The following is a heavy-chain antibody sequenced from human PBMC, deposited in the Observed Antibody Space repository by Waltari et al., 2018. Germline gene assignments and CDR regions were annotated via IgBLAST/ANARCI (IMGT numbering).Heavy chain of an antibody. CDR1: GFTLSGTW. CDR3: ARGADL. D-gene: IGHD3-3*01. CDR2: IMGDGSTI. J-gene: IGHJ4*02. V-gene: IGHV3-74*01. Sequence: EVQLVESGGGLVQPGGSLRLSCAASGFTLSGTWLHWVREVPGKGRVLVSRIMGDGSTINYADSVKGRFTISRDTAKNTLYLQMNSLGAEDTAVYYCARGADLRGQGILVTVSS.